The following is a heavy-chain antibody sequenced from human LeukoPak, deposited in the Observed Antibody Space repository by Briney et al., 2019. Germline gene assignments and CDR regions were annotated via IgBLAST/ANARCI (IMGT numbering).Heavy chain of an antibody. CDR3: ARGRGQRLTGTTVKYYYYYMDV. V-gene: IGHV1-18*01. Sequence: ASVKVSCKASGYTFTSYGISWVRQAPGQGLEWMGWISAYNGNTNYAQKLQGRVTMTTDTSTSTAYMELRSLRSDDTAVYYCARGRGQRLTGTTVKYYYYYMDVWGKGTTVTVSS. CDR1: GYTFTSYG. CDR2: ISAYNGNT. D-gene: IGHD1-7*01. J-gene: IGHJ6*03.